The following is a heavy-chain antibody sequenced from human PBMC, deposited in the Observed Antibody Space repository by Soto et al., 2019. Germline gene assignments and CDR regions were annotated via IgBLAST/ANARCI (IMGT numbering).Heavy chain of an antibody. Sequence: QVQLVQSGAEVKKPGASVKVSCKASGYTFTDYYMHWVRQAPGQGLEWMGWLNCNSGGTSYAQRFQGYVTMTRDTSITTIYMELNRLKSDDTAVYYCARVHRRDHHYARDVWGQGTTVSVSS. CDR1: GYTFTDYY. D-gene: IGHD3-10*01. V-gene: IGHV1-2*04. CDR2: LNCNSGGT. J-gene: IGHJ6*02. CDR3: ARVHRRDHHYARDV.